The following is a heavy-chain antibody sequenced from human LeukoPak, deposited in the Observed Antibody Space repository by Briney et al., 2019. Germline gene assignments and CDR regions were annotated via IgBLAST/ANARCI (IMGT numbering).Heavy chain of an antibody. CDR3: ARVSSSGWSYPYYYYYMDV. J-gene: IGHJ6*03. V-gene: IGHV1-3*03. CDR2: INAGNGNT. Sequence: ASVKVSCKASGYTFTSYAMHWVRQAPGQRLEWMGWINAGNGNTKYSQEFQGRVTITRNTSISTAYMELSSLRSEDTAVYYCARVSSSGWSYPYYYYYMDVWGKGTTVTVSS. CDR1: GYTFTSYA. D-gene: IGHD6-19*01.